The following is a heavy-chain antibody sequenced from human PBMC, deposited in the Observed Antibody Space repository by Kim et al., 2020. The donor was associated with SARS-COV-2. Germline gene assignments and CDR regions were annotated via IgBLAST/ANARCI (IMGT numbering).Heavy chain of an antibody. CDR1: GGSISSYY. V-gene: IGHV4-59*01. D-gene: IGHD6-19*01. CDR3: ARSYSSGWYLFDC. J-gene: IGHJ4*02. Sequence: SETLSLTCTVSGGSISSYYWSWIRQPPGKGLEWIGYIYYSGSTNYNPSLKSRVTISVDTSKNQFSLKLSSVTAADTAVYYCARSYSSGWYLFDCWGQGTL. CDR2: IYYSGST.